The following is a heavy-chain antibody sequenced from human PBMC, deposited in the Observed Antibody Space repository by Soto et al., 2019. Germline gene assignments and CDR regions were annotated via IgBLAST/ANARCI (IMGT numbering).Heavy chain of an antibody. CDR2: IYWDDDK. V-gene: IGHV2-5*02. Sequence: QITLNESGPTVVKPAETLTLTCTFYGFSLTTSGLGVGWIRQSPGKAPEWLALIYWDDDKRYSASLKSRLTIAKDTYKNQVVLTMASVDPADTATYYCAHRILRTVFGLVTTTAIYFDFWGQGTPVVVSS. CDR1: GFSLTTSGLG. CDR3: AHRILRTVFGLVTTTAIYFDF. D-gene: IGHD3-3*01. J-gene: IGHJ4*02.